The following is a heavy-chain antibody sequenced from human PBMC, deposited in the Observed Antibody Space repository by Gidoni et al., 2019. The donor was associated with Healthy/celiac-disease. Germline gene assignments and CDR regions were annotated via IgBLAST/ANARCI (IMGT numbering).Heavy chain of an antibody. D-gene: IGHD2-8*01. J-gene: IGHJ4*02. CDR2: ISGSGGST. CDR3: AKDDIGMVYAIPDY. CDR1: GFLSSSYS. Sequence: EVQLLESGGGLVQPGGSLRLSCAASGFLSSSYSRSWVRQAPGKGLEWVSAISGSGGSTYYADSVKGRFTISRDNSKNTLYLQMNSLRAEDTAVYYCAKDDIGMVYAIPDYWGQGTLVTVSS. V-gene: IGHV3-23*01.